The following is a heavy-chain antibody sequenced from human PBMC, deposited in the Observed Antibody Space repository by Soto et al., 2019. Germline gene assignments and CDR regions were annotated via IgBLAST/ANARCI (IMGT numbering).Heavy chain of an antibody. D-gene: IGHD6-19*01. CDR3: ARASGGWYGGGAFDY. V-gene: IGHV4-4*02. CDR2: IYHSGST. Sequence: SETLSLTCAVSGGSISSSNWWSWVRQPPGKGLEWIGEIYHSGSTNYNPSLKSRVTISVDKSKNQFSLKLSSVTAADTAVYYCARASGGWYGGGAFDYWGQGTLVTAPQ. CDR1: GGSISSSNW. J-gene: IGHJ4*02.